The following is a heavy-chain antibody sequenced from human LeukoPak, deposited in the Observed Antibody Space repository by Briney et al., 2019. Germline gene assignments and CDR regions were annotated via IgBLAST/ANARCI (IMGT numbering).Heavy chain of an antibody. CDR2: IRYDGSNK. CDR1: GFTFSSYG. J-gene: IGHJ4*02. CDR3: ARGARKGDDYGGFFDY. V-gene: IGHV3-30*02. Sequence: GGSLRLSCAASGFTFSSYGMHWVRQAPGKGLEWVAFIRYDGSNKDYADSVKGRFTISRDNSKNTLYLQMNSLRVEDTAVYYCARGARKGDDYGGFFDYWGQGTLVTVSS. D-gene: IGHD4-23*01.